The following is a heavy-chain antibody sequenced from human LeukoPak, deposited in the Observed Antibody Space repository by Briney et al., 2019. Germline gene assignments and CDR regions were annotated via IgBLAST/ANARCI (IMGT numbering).Heavy chain of an antibody. D-gene: IGHD3-22*01. V-gene: IGHV4-34*01. CDR3: ARSPYYYDSSGYYFDY. Sequence: SETLSLTCAVYGGSFSGYYWSWIRQPPGKGLEWIGEINHSGSTNYNPSLKGRVTISVDTSKNQFSLKLSSVTAADTAVYYCARSPYYYDSSGYYFDYWGQGTLVTVSS. J-gene: IGHJ4*02. CDR1: GGSFSGYY. CDR2: INHSGST.